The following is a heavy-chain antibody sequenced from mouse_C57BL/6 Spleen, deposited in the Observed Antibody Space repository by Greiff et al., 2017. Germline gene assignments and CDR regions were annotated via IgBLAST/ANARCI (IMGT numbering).Heavy chain of an antibody. CDR3: AKSYDYDKFYAY. CDR1: GYTFTDYY. D-gene: IGHD2-4*01. V-gene: IGHV1-19*01. CDR2: INPYNGGT. J-gene: IGHJ3*01. Sequence: EVQLQQSGPVLVKPGASVKMSCTASGYTFTDYYMNWVKQSHGKSLEWIGVINPYNGGTSYNQKFKGEATLTVDKSSNTAYMELNSLTSEDSAVYYSAKSYDYDKFYAYWGQGTLVTVSA.